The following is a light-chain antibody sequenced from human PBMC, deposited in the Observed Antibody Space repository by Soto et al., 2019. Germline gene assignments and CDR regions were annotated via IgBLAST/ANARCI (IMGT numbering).Light chain of an antibody. CDR3: QQYDILPPIT. V-gene: IGKV1-33*01. CDR1: QDISNY. CDR2: GAS. Sequence: DIQMTQSPSSLSASIGDRVTITCQASQDISNYLNWYQQKPGKAPKLLIYGASNLETGVPSRFSGSGSGTDFAFTSSSLQSEGIATYYCQQYDILPPITFGQGTRLEIK. J-gene: IGKJ5*01.